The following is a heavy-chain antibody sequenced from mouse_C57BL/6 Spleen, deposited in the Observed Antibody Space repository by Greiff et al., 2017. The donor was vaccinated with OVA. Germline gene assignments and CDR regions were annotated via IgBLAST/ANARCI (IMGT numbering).Heavy chain of an antibody. CDR3: AREDYGSSYGVY. Sequence: QVQLQQPGAELVKPGASVKLSCKASGYTFTSYWMHWVKQRPGQGLEWIGMIHPNSGSTNYNEKFKSKATLTVDKSSSTAYMQLSSLTSEDSAVYYGAREDYGSSYGVYWGQGTTLTVSS. V-gene: IGHV1-64*01. CDR2: IHPNSGST. CDR1: GYTFTSYW. D-gene: IGHD1-1*01. J-gene: IGHJ2*01.